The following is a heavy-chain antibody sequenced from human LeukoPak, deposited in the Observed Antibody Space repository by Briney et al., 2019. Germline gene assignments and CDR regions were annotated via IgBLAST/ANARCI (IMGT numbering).Heavy chain of an antibody. J-gene: IGHJ4*02. D-gene: IGHD5-18*01. V-gene: IGHV3-7*01. CDR3: ARELYSYGLGYFDY. Sequence: GGSLRLSCAASGFTFSSHGMNWVRQAPGKGLEWVANIEDDGSEKFYVDSVKGRFTISRDNAKDSLYLQMNSLRAEDTAVYYCARELYSYGLGYFDYWGQGTLVTVSS. CDR2: IEDDGSEK. CDR1: GFTFSSHG.